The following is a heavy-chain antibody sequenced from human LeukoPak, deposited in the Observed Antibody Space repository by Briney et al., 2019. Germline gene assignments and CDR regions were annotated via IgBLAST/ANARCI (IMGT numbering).Heavy chain of an antibody. J-gene: IGHJ4*02. CDR3: ASTRFDGSGSYYPY. D-gene: IGHD3-10*01. CDR2: IYHSGST. V-gene: IGHV4-4*02. CDR1: GGSISSSNW. Sequence: PSGTLSLTCAVSGGSISSSNWWSWVRQPPGKGLEWIGEIYHSGSTYYNPSLKSRVTISVDTSKNQFSLKLSSVTAADTAVYYCASTRFDGSGSYYPYWGQGTLVTVSS.